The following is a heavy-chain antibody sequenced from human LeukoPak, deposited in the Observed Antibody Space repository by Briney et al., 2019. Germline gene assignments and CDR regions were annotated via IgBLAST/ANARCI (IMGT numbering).Heavy chain of an antibody. Sequence: PGGSLILSCTASGFTFSSYAMNWVRQAPGKGLEWVSGIGAGGTFTYYADSVKGRFTISRDNSQNTLYLEMDSLRAEDTAVYFCAREVTTSREVTTFDNWGQGTLVTVSS. CDR3: AREVTTSREVTTFDN. CDR2: IGAGGTFT. D-gene: IGHD4-17*01. V-gene: IGHV3-23*01. CDR1: GFTFSSYA. J-gene: IGHJ4*02.